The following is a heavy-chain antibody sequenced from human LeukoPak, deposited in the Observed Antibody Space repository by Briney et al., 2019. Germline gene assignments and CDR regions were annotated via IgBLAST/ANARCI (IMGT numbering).Heavy chain of an antibody. J-gene: IGHJ6*03. CDR1: GGSISSYY. Sequence: PSETLSLTCTVSGGSISSYYWSWIRQPPGKGLEWIGDIYYSGSTNYNPSLKSRVTISIDTSKNQFSLKLSSVTAADTAVYYCARVPPCSSASCYRLGYYYYYYMDVWGKGTTVTVSS. V-gene: IGHV4-59*01. CDR3: ARVPPCSSASCYRLGYYYYYYMDV. D-gene: IGHD2-2*02. CDR2: IYYSGST.